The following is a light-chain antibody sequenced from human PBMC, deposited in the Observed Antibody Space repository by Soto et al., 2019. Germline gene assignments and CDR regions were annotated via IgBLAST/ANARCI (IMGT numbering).Light chain of an antibody. CDR1: QSVSSSY. CDR3: QQYNNWPRT. V-gene: IGKV3-15*01. J-gene: IGKJ1*01. Sequence: IGLTTTPGTLSLSPGERGTLSCRASQSVSSSYLAWYQQKPGQAPRLLIYGASTRATGIPARFSGSGSGTEFTLTISSLQSEDFAVYYCQQYNNWPRTFGQGSKVDIK. CDR2: GAS.